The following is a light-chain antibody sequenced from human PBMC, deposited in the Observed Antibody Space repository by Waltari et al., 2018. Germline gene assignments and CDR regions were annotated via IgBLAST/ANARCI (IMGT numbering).Light chain of an antibody. Sequence: DIQMTQSPSSLSASVGDSVTITCQASQDISNYLNWYQQKPGKAPKLLIYDASNLETGVPSRFSGSGSGTEFTLTISSLQSEDFAVYYCQQYNNWPPFTFGPGTKVDIK. CDR1: QDISNY. V-gene: IGKV1-33*01. CDR2: DAS. CDR3: QQYNNWPPFT. J-gene: IGKJ3*01.